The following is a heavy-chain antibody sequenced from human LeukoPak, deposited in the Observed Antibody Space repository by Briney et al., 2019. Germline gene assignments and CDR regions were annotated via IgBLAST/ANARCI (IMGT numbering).Heavy chain of an antibody. D-gene: IGHD2-21*02. V-gene: IGHV3-48*01. J-gene: IGHJ3*02. Sequence: GGSLRLSCAASGFTFSSYSMNWVRQAPGKGLEWISYISSSSNDKYYADSVKGRFTISRDNDKNSLYLQTNSLRAEDTAVYYCASSVVVTATDALDIWGQGTMVTVSS. CDR3: ASSVVVTATDALDI. CDR1: GFTFSSYS. CDR2: ISSSSNDK.